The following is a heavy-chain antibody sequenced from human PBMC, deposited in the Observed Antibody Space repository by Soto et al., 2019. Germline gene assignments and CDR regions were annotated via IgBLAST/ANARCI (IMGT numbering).Heavy chain of an antibody. J-gene: IGHJ6*02. CDR3: ARRLYYDSSGFAGGGMDD. Sequence: QLQLQESGPGLVKPSETLSLTCTVSGGSISSSSYYWGWIRQPPGKGREGIGSIYYSGSTYYNPSLNSRATISGDTSKNQFSLKLSSVTAADTAVYYCARRLYYDSSGFAGGGMDDWGQGTTVTVSS. D-gene: IGHD3-22*01. CDR1: GGSISSSSYY. V-gene: IGHV4-39*01. CDR2: IYYSGST.